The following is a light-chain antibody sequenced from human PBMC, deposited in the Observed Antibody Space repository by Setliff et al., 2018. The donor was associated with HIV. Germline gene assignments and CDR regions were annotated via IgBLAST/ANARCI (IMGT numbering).Light chain of an antibody. CDR3: SSYTSTSAYV. J-gene: IGLJ1*01. CDR2: ENT. V-gene: IGLV1-40*01. CDR1: SSNIGAGFD. Sequence: QSVLTQPPSVSGAPGQRVTMSCTGSSSNIGAGFDVHWYQHLPGRAPKLLIYENTNRPSGVPDRFSGSQSGTSASLAITGLRAEDEADYYCSSYTSTSAYVFGTGTKVTVL.